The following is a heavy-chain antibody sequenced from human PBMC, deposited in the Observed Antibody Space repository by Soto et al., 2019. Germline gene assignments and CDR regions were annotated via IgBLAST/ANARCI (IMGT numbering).Heavy chain of an antibody. Sequence: EVQVLESGGGLVQPGGSLRLSCAASGLSFSNYDMYWVRQAPGKGLEWVSAISVGGDSTYYAVSVKGRFTISRDNSKNQLYLHMNSPGAEDTAVYYCAKAERLRSWFEPWGQGTLVTVSS. D-gene: IGHD3-16*01. CDR3: AKAERLRSWFEP. CDR1: GLSFSNYD. V-gene: IGHV3-23*01. CDR2: ISVGGDST. J-gene: IGHJ5*02.